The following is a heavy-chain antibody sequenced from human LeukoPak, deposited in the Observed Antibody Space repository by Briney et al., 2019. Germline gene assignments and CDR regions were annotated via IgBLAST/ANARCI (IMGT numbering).Heavy chain of an antibody. D-gene: IGHD3-10*02. CDR2: ISSSSSTI. CDR3: AELGITMIGGV. V-gene: IGHV3-48*01. CDR1: GFTFSRDW. Sequence: GGSLRFSCAASGFTFSRDWMSWVRQAPGKGLEWVSYISSSSSTILYADSVKGRFTISRDNAKNSLYLQMNSLRAEDTAVYYCAELGITMIGGVWGKGTTVTISS. J-gene: IGHJ6*04.